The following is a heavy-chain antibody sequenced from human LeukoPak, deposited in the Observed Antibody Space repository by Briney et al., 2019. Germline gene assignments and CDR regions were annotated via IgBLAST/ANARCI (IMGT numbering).Heavy chain of an antibody. CDR3: ARDGGIAAPWFDP. CDR1: GYTFTSYD. J-gene: IGHJ5*02. CDR2: ISGYNGNT. D-gene: IGHD6-13*01. Sequence: ASVKVSCKASGYTFTSYDINWVRQAPGQGLEWMGWISGYNGNTNYAQKLQGRVTVTTDTSTSTVYMELRSLRSDDTAVYYCARDGGIAAPWFDPWGQGTLVTVSS. V-gene: IGHV1-18*01.